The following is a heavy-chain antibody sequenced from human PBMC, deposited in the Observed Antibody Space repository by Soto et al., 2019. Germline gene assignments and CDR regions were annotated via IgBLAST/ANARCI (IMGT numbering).Heavy chain of an antibody. CDR1: GAIFNGYG. CDR2: IWHDGSKK. CDR3: VRDGVGCTAFLGFFAY. V-gene: IGHV3-33*01. D-gene: IGHD1-26*01. Sequence: GSLRLSCAASGAIFNGYGMHWVRQAPGKGLEWVAVIWHDGSKKYYADSAKGRFTISRDNSKNTLYLEMNSLRAEDTAVYYCVRDGVGCTAFLGFFAYWGQGSLVIVSS. J-gene: IGHJ4*02.